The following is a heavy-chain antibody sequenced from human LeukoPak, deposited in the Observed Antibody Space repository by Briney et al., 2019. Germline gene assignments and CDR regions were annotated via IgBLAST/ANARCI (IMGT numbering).Heavy chain of an antibody. D-gene: IGHD1-26*01. J-gene: IGHJ3*02. CDR2: INPNSGDT. Sequence: SVKVSCKASGYTFTGYYMHWVRQAPGQGLEWMGRINPNSGDTNYAQKFQGRVTMTRDTSIRPAYMEMRRLRSDDTGVYYCAREPEIVGATGNAFDIWGQGTMVTVSS. CDR3: AREPEIVGATGNAFDI. CDR1: GYTFTGYY. V-gene: IGHV1-2*05.